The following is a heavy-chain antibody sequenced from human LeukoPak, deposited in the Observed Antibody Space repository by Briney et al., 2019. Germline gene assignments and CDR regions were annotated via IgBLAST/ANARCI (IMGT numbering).Heavy chain of an antibody. CDR3: AELGIPMIGGV. CDR2: INSSGSTI. CDR1: GFTFSNYW. V-gene: IGHV3-48*04. Sequence: GGSLRLSCTASGFTFSNYWMSWVRQAPGKGLEGVSYINSSGSTICYAASVTGPFTISRDNGKNSLYLQRNSLRAEDTAVYYCAELGIPMIGGVWGKGTTVTMSS. D-gene: IGHD3-10*02. J-gene: IGHJ6*04.